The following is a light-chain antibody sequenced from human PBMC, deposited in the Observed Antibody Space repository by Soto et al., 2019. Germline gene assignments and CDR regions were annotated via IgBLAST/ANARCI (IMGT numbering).Light chain of an antibody. CDR1: QAVNTR. CDR3: HQRQSWPRT. Sequence: EIFLTQSPPPLLSFQGARAPLSCGASQAVNTRLAWYQHKPGKAPRLLIYIASNRAAGVPARFSGSGSGTDFTLTISDVEPEDFAVYYCHQRQSWPRTFGQGTKVDIK. CDR2: IAS. J-gene: IGKJ1*01. V-gene: IGKV3-11*01.